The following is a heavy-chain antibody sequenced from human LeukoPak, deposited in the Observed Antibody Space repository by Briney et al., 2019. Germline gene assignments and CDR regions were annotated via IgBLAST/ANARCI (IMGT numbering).Heavy chain of an antibody. D-gene: IGHD2-2*01. CDR2: ISSSSSDI. Sequence: GGSLRLSCAASGFTFSSYSMNWVRQAPGKGVEWVSSISSSSSDIYYADSVKGRFTISRDNSKNTLYLQMNSLRADDTAVYYCARSPTAINGYFDPWGQGTLVTVSS. V-gene: IGHV3-21*04. CDR3: ARSPTAINGYFDP. J-gene: IGHJ5*02. CDR1: GFTFSSYS.